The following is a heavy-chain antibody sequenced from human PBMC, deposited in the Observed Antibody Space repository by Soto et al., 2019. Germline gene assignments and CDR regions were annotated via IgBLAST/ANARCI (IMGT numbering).Heavy chain of an antibody. D-gene: IGHD3-22*01. CDR1: GFTFDDYA. Sequence: PGGSLRLSCAASGFTFDDYAMHWVRQAPGKGLEWVSAISYGGGRTYYADTVKGRFTISRDNSKNTLYLQMNSLRAEDTAVYYCAKNPGYYYDSTGYHFDYWGQGTLVTVSS. CDR3: AKNPGYYYDSTGYHFDY. J-gene: IGHJ4*02. CDR2: ISYGGGRT. V-gene: IGHV3-23*01.